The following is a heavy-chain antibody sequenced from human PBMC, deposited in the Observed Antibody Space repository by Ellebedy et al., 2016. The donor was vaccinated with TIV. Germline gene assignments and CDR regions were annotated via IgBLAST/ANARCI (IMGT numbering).Heavy chain of an antibody. CDR1: GGSISSTSYY. D-gene: IGHD4/OR15-4a*01. J-gene: IGHJ4*02. V-gene: IGHV4-39*07. CDR3: ARGGASYSDY. CDR2: IYYSGST. Sequence: SETLSLTCTVSGGSISSTSYYWGWIRQPPGKGLEWIGNIYYSGSTYYNPSLKSPVNIFVDTAKNQFSLKLSSVTAADTAIYYCARGGASYSDYWGQGTLVTVSS.